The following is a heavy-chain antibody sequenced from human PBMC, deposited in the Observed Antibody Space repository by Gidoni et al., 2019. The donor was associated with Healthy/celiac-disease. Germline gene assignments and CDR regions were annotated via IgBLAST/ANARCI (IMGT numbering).Heavy chain of an antibody. CDR3: ARGVVVTAIDHDAFDI. Sequence: QVQLVQSGAEVKKPGASVKVSCKASGYTFTGYYMHWVRQDPGQGLEWMGWINPNSGGTNYAQKFQGWVTMTRDTSISTAYMELSRLRSDDTAVYYCARGVVVTAIDHDAFDIWGQGTMVTVSS. J-gene: IGHJ3*02. CDR1: GYTFTGYY. D-gene: IGHD2-21*02. V-gene: IGHV1-2*04. CDR2: INPNSGGT.